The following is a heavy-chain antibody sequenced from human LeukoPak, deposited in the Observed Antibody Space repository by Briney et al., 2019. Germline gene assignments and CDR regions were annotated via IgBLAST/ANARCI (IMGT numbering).Heavy chain of an antibody. CDR1: GFTFSSYW. CDR2: IKSDGSTT. CDR3: ARRSAETGAFDI. J-gene: IGHJ3*02. Sequence: GGSLRLSCAASGFTFSSYWMNWVRQAPGRGLVWVSRIKSDGSTTDYADSVKGRFTISRDNAKKALYLQMNSLRADDTAVYYCARRSAETGAFDIWGQGTMVTVSP. D-gene: IGHD3-9*01. V-gene: IGHV3-74*01.